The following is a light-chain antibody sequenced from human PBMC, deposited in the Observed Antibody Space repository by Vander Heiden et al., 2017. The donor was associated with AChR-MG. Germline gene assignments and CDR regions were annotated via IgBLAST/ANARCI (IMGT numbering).Light chain of an antibody. Sequence: IVLTPSPATLSLSPGERATLSCGASQSVSSSYLAWYQQKPGRAPRRLIYDASSRATGIPDRFSGSGSGTDFTLTISRLEPEDFAVYYCQQDGSSPFTFGHGTKVDIK. CDR3: QQDGSSPFT. CDR2: DAS. J-gene: IGKJ3*01. CDR1: QSVSSSY. V-gene: IGKV3D-20*01.